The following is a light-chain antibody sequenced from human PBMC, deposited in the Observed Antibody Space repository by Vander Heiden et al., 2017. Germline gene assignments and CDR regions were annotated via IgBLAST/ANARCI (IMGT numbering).Light chain of an antibody. Sequence: DIQLTQSPSSLSASVGDRVTITCQASQDISNYLNWYQQKPGKAPKLLIYDASNLETRVPSSFSGSGAGTDFTFTISSLQPEDIATYYCQQYDNLPLTFGGGTKVEIK. CDR2: DAS. CDR3: QQYDNLPLT. V-gene: IGKV1-33*01. J-gene: IGKJ4*01. CDR1: QDISNY.